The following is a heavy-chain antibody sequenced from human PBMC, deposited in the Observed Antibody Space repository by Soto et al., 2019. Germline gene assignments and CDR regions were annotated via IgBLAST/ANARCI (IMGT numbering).Heavy chain of an antibody. CDR2: IYYSGIT. CDR3: ARDRSGGSYYGDFDY. J-gene: IGHJ4*02. CDR1: GGSISSYY. D-gene: IGHD1-26*01. V-gene: IGHV4-59*01. Sequence: SATLSLTCTVSGGSISSYYRSCIRQPPGKGLEWIVYIYYSGITNYNPSLKSRVTISVDTSKNQFSLKLSSVTAADTAVYYCARDRSGGSYYGDFDYWGQGTLVTVS.